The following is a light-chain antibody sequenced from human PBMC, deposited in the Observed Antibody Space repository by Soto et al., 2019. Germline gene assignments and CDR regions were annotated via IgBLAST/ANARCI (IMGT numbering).Light chain of an antibody. CDR3: QQRSNWPPIT. CDR1: QSVSSNY. Sequence: EIVLTQSPGTLSFSPGERATLAGRASQSVSSNYLAWYQQKPGQAPKVLIYRASSRATGIPDRFSGSGSGTDFTLTISSLEPEDFAVYYCQQRSNWPPITFGQGTRLEIK. J-gene: IGKJ5*01. V-gene: IGKV3D-20*02. CDR2: RAS.